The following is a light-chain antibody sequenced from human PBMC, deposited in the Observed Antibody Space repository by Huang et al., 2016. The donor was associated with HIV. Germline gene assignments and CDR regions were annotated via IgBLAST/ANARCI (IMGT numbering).Light chain of an antibody. Sequence: DIVLTQSPDSLAVSLGERATINCSSSRSILYNSNNKNYLAWHQQKPGQSPKLLIYWASTRESGVPDRVSGSGSETDFTLTISSLQAEDVAVYFCQQYYTTPGTFGPGTTVHI. J-gene: IGKJ3*01. CDR1: RSILYNSNNKNY. V-gene: IGKV4-1*01. CDR3: QQYYTTPGT. CDR2: WAS.